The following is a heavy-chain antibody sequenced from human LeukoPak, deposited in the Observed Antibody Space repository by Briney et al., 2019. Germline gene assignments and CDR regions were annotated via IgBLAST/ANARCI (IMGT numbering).Heavy chain of an antibody. CDR3: GTLLSNGPFDY. CDR2: IYPNSGAT. J-gene: IGHJ4*02. CDR1: GYTFTGYY. Sequence: ASVKVSCKASGYTFTGYYMHWVRQAPGQGLEWMGWIYPNSGATKYAQKFPGRVTMTRDTSISTAYMELSGLRSDDTAVYYCGTLLSNGPFDYRGQGSLVTVSS. V-gene: IGHV1-2*02.